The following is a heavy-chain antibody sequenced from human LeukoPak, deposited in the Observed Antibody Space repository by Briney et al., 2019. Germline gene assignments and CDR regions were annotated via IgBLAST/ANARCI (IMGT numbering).Heavy chain of an antibody. CDR3: ARRYCSSTSCLIDY. J-gene: IGHJ4*02. D-gene: IGHD2-2*01. Sequence: GGSLRLSCAASGFTFSSYEMNWVRQAPGKGLEWLSYISSSGTTIYYADSVKGRFTISRDNAKNSLYLQMNSLRAEDTAAYYCARRYCSSTSCLIDYWGQGTLVTVSS. V-gene: IGHV3-48*03. CDR1: GFTFSSYE. CDR2: ISSSGTTI.